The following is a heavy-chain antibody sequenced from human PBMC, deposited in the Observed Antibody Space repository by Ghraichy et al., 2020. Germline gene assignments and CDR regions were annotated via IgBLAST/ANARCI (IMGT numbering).Heavy chain of an antibody. CDR1: GFTFSNYA. V-gene: IGHV3-23*01. CDR2: INGNGAGA. D-gene: IGHD6-25*01. J-gene: IGHJ6*02. CDR3: AKSSGGYSMDV. Sequence: GESLNISCAASGFTFSNYAMSWVRQAPGKGLEWVSAINGNGAGACYADSVKGRFTISRDNSKNTLYLQMNSLRAEDTAVYYCAKSSGGYSMDVWGQGTTATVSS.